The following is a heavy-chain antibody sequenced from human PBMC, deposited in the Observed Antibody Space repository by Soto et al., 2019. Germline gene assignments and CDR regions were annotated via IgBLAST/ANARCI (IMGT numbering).Heavy chain of an antibody. J-gene: IGHJ4*02. CDR1: GYTFTSYG. V-gene: IGHV1-18*01. Sequence: QVQLVQSGAEVKKPGASVKVSCKASGYTFTSYGISWVRQAPGQGLEWMGWISAYNGNTNYAQKLQSRVTRTTDTSTSTAYKELRSLTSADTAVYYCGGDAAVGLFDYWGQGTLVTVSS. CDR2: ISAYNGNT. CDR3: GGDAAVGLFDY. D-gene: IGHD1-26*01.